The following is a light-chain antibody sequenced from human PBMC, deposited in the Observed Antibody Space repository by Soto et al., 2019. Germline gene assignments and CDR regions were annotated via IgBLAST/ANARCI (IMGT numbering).Light chain of an antibody. V-gene: IGKV1-39*01. CDR1: QSISAY. J-gene: IGKJ2*01. Sequence: DIQMTQSPSSLSASVGDRVTSTCRASQSISAYLNWYQHKPGKAPKLLIYAASSLQSGVPSMITGRGDGTDFNLSISSLQPEDSATYYCQQSYSTPHTFGQGTKLEI. CDR2: AAS. CDR3: QQSYSTPHT.